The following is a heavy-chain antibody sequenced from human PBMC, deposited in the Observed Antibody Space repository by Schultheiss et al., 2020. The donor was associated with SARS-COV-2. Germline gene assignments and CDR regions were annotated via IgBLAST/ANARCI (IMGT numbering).Heavy chain of an antibody. V-gene: IGHV4-30-2*01. J-gene: IGHJ4*02. D-gene: IGHD5-24*01. CDR3: ARGEMATTGGFDY. CDR2: IYYSGST. Sequence: SQTLSLTCAVSGGSISSGGYSWSWIRQPPGKGLEWIGYIYYSGSTYYNPSLKSRVTISVDTSKNQFSLKLSSVTAADTAVYYCARGEMATTGGFDYWGQGTLVTVSS. CDR1: GGSISSGGYS.